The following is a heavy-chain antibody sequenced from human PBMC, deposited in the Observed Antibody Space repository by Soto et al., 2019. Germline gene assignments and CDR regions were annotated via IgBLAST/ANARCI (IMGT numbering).Heavy chain of an antibody. Sequence: ASVKVSCKASGGTFSSYAISWVRQAPGQGLEWMGGIIPIFGTANYAQKFQGRVTITADKSTSTAYMELSSLRSEDTAVYYCASELDYYYYGMDVLGQGTTVTVSS. CDR1: GGTFSSYA. CDR3: ASELDYYYYGMDV. D-gene: IGHD1-1*01. J-gene: IGHJ6*02. CDR2: IIPIFGTA. V-gene: IGHV1-69*06.